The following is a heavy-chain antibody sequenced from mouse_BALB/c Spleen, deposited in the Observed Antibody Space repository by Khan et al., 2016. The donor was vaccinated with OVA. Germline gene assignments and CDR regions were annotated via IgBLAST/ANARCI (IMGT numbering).Heavy chain of an antibody. V-gene: IGHV9-1*02. CDR3: ARSRGVLLDGGYFDV. CDR2: INTNTGEP. Sequence: QIQLVQSGPELKKPGETVKISCKASGYTFTNYGMNWVKQAPGKGLKWMGWINTNTGEPTYADDFKGRFAFSLETSASTAYLQISNLKNEDMATYFCARSRGVLLDGGYFDVWGAGTTVTVSS. J-gene: IGHJ1*01. CDR1: GYTFTNYG.